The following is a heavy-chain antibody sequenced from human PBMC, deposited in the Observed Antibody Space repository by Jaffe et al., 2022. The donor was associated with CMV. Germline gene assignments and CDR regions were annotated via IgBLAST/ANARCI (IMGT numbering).Heavy chain of an antibody. J-gene: IGHJ4*02. CDR1: GGSFSGYY. V-gene: IGHV4-34*01. CDR3: ARGELSGSYGFAY. CDR2: INHSGST. Sequence: QVQLQQWGAGLLKPSETLSLTCAVYGGSFSGYYWSWIRQPPGKGLEWIGEINHSGSTNYNPSLKSRVTISVDTSKNQFSLKLSSVTAADTAVYYCARGELSGSYGFAYWGQGTLVTVSS. D-gene: IGHD1-26*01.